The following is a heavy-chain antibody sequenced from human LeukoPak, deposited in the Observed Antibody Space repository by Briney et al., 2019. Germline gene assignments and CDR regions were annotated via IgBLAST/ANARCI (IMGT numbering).Heavy chain of an antibody. CDR1: GGSISSGGYY. Sequence: PSETLSLTCTVSGGSISSGGYYWSWIRQHPGKGLEWIGYIFYSGSTYYNPSLRSRVTISVDTSQNQFSLKVSSVTAADTAVYYCARVVVAATGNFDYWGQGTLVTVSS. D-gene: IGHD2-15*01. J-gene: IGHJ4*02. V-gene: IGHV4-31*03. CDR2: IFYSGST. CDR3: ARVVVAATGNFDY.